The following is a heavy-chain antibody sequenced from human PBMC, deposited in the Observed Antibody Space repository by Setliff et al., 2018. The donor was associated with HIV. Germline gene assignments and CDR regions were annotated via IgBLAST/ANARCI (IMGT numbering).Heavy chain of an antibody. V-gene: IGHV1-46*01. CDR2: IYPSGGST. D-gene: IGHD1-1*01. CDR3: ARVKGLRVRNWNDRPNASDL. CDR1: GYTFTSYF. J-gene: IGHJ3*01. Sequence: ASVKVSCKASGYTFTSYFIQWVRQAPGQGLEWMGIIYPSGGSTTYAPKFQGRVTMTRDTSTSTVYMDLSGLRSDDTAVYYCARVKGLRVRNWNDRPNASDLWGQRTMVTVSS.